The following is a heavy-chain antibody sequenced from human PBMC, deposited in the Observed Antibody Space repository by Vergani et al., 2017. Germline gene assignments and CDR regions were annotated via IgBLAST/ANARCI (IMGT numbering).Heavy chain of an antibody. D-gene: IGHD1-1*01. Sequence: QVQLQESGPGVVKPSHTLSLTCDVSGGSISSGDHCWTWIRQRPSNGLEWIGYIFYSGTTYDNPSLRSRLTISVDTSQNQFSRELRSVTAADTAVYYCARVDTQLPVTSHYYYIVDLWKGSTVVVFS. V-gene: IGHV4-31*11. J-gene: IGHJ6*03. CDR2: IFYSGTT. CDR3: ARVDTQLPVTSHYYYIVD. CDR1: GGSISSGDHC.